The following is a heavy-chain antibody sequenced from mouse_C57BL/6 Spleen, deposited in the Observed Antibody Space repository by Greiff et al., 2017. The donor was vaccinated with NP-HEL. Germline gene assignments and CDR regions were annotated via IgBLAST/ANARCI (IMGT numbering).Heavy chain of an antibody. CDR1: GYTFTSYG. CDR2: IYPRSGNT. D-gene: IGHD1-1*02. Sequence: VQLQESGAELARPGASVKLSCKASGYTFTSYGISWVKQRTGQGLEWIGEIYPRSGNTYYNEKFKGKATLTADKSSSTAYMELRSLTSEDSAVYFCAREVGLYAMDYWGQGTSVTVSS. V-gene: IGHV1-81*01. J-gene: IGHJ4*01. CDR3: AREVGLYAMDY.